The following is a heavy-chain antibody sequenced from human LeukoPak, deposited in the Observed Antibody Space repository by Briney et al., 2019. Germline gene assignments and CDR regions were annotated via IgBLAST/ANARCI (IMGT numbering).Heavy chain of an antibody. D-gene: IGHD1-26*01. CDR3: ARPYSGSYRYFDL. CDR1: GGSISSGDFH. J-gene: IGHJ2*01. V-gene: IGHV4-61*08. Sequence: TLSLTCXVSGGSISSGDFHWSWVRQPPGKGLEWIGYISYSGSTNYNSSLKSRVTISVDTSKNQFSLRLSSVTAADTAVYYCARPYSGSYRYFDLWGRGTQVTVSS. CDR2: ISYSGST.